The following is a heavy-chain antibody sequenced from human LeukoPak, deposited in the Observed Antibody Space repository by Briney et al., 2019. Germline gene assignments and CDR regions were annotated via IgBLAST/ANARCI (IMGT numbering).Heavy chain of an antibody. CDR1: GYSISSGYY. V-gene: IGHV4-38-2*02. CDR3: ARARGDYYYYYMDV. J-gene: IGHJ6*03. Sequence: SETLSLTCTVSGYSISSGYYWGWIRQPPGKGLEWIGSIYHSGSTYYNPSLKSRVTISVDTSKNQFSLKLSSVTAADTAVYYCARARGDYYYYYMDVWGKGTTVTVSS. CDR2: IYHSGST.